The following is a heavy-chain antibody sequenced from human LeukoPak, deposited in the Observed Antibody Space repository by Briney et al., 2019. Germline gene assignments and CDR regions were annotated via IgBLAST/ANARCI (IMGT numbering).Heavy chain of an antibody. CDR2: ITGSGGST. Sequence: PGGSLRLSCAASGFTFSTYVVNWVRQAPGKGLEWVSTITGSGGSTYYADSVKGRFTISRDNAKNTLYLQMNSLRAEDTAVYYCAREGRLLDAFDIWGQGTMVTVSS. CDR1: GFTFSTYV. CDR3: AREGRLLDAFDI. V-gene: IGHV3-23*01. J-gene: IGHJ3*02.